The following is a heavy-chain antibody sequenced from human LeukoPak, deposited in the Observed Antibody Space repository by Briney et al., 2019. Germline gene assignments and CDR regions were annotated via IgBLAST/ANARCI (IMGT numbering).Heavy chain of an antibody. Sequence: ASVKVSCKASGYTFTSYDVHWVRQATGQGLEWMGWLNPNSGNTGYSQKFQGRVTMTRNTSITTAYMELSSLRSEDTAVYYCARGDDYSHWFDPWGQGTLVTVSS. CDR3: ARGDDYSHWFDP. CDR1: GYTFTSYD. D-gene: IGHD4-11*01. CDR2: LNPNSGNT. V-gene: IGHV1-8*01. J-gene: IGHJ5*02.